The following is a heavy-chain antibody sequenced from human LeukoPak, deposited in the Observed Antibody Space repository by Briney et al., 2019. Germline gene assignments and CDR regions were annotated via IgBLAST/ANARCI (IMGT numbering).Heavy chain of an antibody. CDR1: GFTFSSYA. V-gene: IGHV3-30-3*01. J-gene: IGHJ3*02. Sequence: GRSLRLSCAASGFTFSSYAMHRVRQAPGKGLEWVAVISYDGSNKYYADSVKGRFTISRDNSKNTLYLQMNSLRAEDTAVYYCAKDLIVDGAFDIWGQGTMVTVSS. CDR2: ISYDGSNK. CDR3: AKDLIVDGAFDI. D-gene: IGHD3-22*01.